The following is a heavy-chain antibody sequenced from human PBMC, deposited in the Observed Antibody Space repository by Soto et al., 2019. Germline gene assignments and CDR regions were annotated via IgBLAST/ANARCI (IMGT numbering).Heavy chain of an antibody. J-gene: IGHJ6*02. D-gene: IGHD2-2*01. V-gene: IGHV4-59*12. Sequence: PSETLSLTCTVSGGSISSYYWSWIRQPPGKGLEWIGYIYYSGSTYYNPSLKSRVTISVDTSKNQFSLKLSSVTAADTAVYYCASSAPSTSPRRKVPAAMRSDYYYGMDVWGQGTTVTVSS. CDR3: ASSAPSTSPRRKVPAAMRSDYYYGMDV. CDR2: IYYSGST. CDR1: GGSISSYY.